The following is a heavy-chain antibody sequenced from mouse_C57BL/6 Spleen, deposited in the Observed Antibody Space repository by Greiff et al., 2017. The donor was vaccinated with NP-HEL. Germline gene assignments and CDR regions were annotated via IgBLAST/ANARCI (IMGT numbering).Heavy chain of an antibody. CDR2: ISSGSSTI. Sequence: EVQGVESGGGLVKPGGSLKLSCAASGFTFSDYGMHWVRQAPEKGLEWVAYISSGSSTIYYADTVKGRFTISRDNAKNTLFLQMTSLRSEDTAMYYCARTGYRLAWFAYWGQGTLVTVSA. D-gene: IGHD3-1*01. CDR1: GFTFSDYG. J-gene: IGHJ3*01. V-gene: IGHV5-17*01. CDR3: ARTGYRLAWFAY.